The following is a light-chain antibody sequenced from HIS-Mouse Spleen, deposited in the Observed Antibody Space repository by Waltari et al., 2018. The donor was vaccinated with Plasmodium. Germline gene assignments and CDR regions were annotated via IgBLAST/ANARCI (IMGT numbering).Light chain of an antibody. Sequence: SYELTQPPSVSVSPGQPARITCSGDALPTKYAYLYQQKSGQAPVLVIYEDNKRPSGIPERFSGSSSGTMATLTISGAQVEDEADYYCYSTDSSGNHRVFGGGTKLTVL. CDR1: ALPTKY. J-gene: IGLJ3*02. CDR3: YSTDSSGNHRV. CDR2: EDN. V-gene: IGLV3-10*01.